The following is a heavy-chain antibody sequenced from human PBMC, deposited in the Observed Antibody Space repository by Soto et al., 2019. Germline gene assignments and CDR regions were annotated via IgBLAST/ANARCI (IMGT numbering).Heavy chain of an antibody. J-gene: IGHJ4*02. CDR3: ARDSGYSYGPIDY. CDR1: GGSISSKGYS. Sequence: PSETRSLTCRVSGGSISSKGYSWGWIRQPPGKGLEWIGTFYYSENTYYNPSLKSRVTISVDTSKNQFSLKLSSVTAADMAVYYCARDSGYSYGPIDYWCQGTLVTVSS. V-gene: IGHV4-39*02. CDR2: FYYSENT. D-gene: IGHD5-18*01.